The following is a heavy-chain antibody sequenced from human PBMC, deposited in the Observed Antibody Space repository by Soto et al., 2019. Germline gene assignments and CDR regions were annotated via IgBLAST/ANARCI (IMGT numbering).Heavy chain of an antibody. D-gene: IGHD2-21*02. J-gene: IGHJ6*02. CDR1: GGSISSYY. CDR2: IYYSGST. Sequence: SETLSLTCTVSGGSISSYYWSWIRQPPGKGLEWIGYIYYSGSTNYNPSLKSRVTISVDTSKNQFSLKLSSVTAADTAVYYCARSAYCGGDCYLVYYYYYGMDVWGQGTTVT. V-gene: IGHV4-59*01. CDR3: ARSAYCGGDCYLVYYYYYGMDV.